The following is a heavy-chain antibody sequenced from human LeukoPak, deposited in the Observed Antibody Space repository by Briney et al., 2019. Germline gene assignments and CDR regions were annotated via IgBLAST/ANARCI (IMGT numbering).Heavy chain of an antibody. CDR1: GFTFSSYA. Sequence: PGGSLRLSCEASGFTFSSYAMSWVRQAPGKGLEWVSTITGSGGGTYYADSVKGRFTISRDNSMNTLYLQMNSLRVEDTALYYCAKDRVKYSSSSYIDYWGQETLVTVSS. V-gene: IGHV3-23*01. CDR3: AKDRVKYSSSSYIDY. J-gene: IGHJ4*02. D-gene: IGHD6-6*01. CDR2: ITGSGGGT.